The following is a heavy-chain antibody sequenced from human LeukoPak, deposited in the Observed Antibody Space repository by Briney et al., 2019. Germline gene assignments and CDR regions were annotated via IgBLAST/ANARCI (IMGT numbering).Heavy chain of an antibody. D-gene: IGHD3-10*01. J-gene: IGHJ4*02. CDR1: GFTFSSYG. Sequence: PGGSLRLSCAASGFTFSSYGMHWVCQAPGKGLEWVAFIRYDGSNKYYADSVKGRFTISRDNSKNTLYLQMNSLRAEDTAVYYCANTWFGELSTYYFDYWGQGTLVTVSS. CDR3: ANTWFGELSTYYFDY. V-gene: IGHV3-30*02. CDR2: IRYDGSNK.